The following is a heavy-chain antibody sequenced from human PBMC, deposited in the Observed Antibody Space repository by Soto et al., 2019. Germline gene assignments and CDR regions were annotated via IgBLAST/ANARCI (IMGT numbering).Heavy chain of an antibody. D-gene: IGHD3-10*01. CDR2: IHYRGNT. Sequence: QVQLQESGPGLVKPSQTLSLTCTVSGVSITSGDYYWSWIRQPPEKGLECIGYIHYRGNTYYNPSLESRAAISVDTSKNQFSLNLTSVTAADTAVYYCARARVRMTNWFDPWGQGTLVTVSS. J-gene: IGHJ5*02. CDR1: GVSITSGDYY. CDR3: ARARVRMTNWFDP. V-gene: IGHV4-30-4*01.